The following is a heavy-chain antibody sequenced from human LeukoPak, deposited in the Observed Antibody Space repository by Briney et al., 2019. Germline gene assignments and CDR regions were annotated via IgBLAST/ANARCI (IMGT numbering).Heavy chain of an antibody. CDR3: ASYGDYSLNFDY. D-gene: IGHD4-17*01. V-gene: IGHV1-18*01. CDR2: ISAYNGNT. Sequence: ASVKVSCKASGYTFTSYGISWVRQAPGQGLEWMGWISAYNGNTNYAQKLQGRVTMTTDTSTSTAYVELRSLRSDDTAVYYCASYGDYSLNFDYWGQGTLVTVSS. J-gene: IGHJ4*02. CDR1: GYTFTSYG.